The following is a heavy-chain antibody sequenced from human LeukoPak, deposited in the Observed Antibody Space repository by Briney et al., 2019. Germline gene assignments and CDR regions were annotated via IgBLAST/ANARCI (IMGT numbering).Heavy chain of an antibody. CDR3: ARLRVNWGPDDAFDI. Sequence: PSETLSLTCTVSGGSISSYYWSWIRQPPGKGLEWIGYIYYTGSTNYNPSLKSRVTISIDTSKNQFSLKLSSVTAADTAVYYCARLRVNWGPDDAFDIWGQGTMVTVSS. V-gene: IGHV4-59*08. CDR2: IYYTGST. CDR1: GGSISSYY. D-gene: IGHD7-27*01. J-gene: IGHJ3*02.